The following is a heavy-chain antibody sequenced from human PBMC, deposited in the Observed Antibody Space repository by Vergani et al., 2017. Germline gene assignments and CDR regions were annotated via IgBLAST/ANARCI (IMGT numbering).Heavy chain of an antibody. CDR2: MIPTFDSK. V-gene: IGHV1-69*18. J-gene: IGHJ5*02. CDR3: ARGASYFDSGGYADT. CDR1: GDTFSNYA. Sequence: QVQLQESGAAVRKPGSSVTVSCKASGDTFSNYAITWVRQAPGQGLQWMGRMIPTFDSKNYAPRFQGRVTLTADASASTAYMELTSLTSEDTAVYFCARGASYFDSGGYADTWGQGTLVTVS. D-gene: IGHD3-22*01.